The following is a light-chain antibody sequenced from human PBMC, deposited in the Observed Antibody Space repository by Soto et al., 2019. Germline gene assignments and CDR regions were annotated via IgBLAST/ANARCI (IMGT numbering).Light chain of an antibody. CDR3: NSYRTVSTYV. J-gene: IGLJ1*01. CDR1: SSDIGGYNF. CDR2: DVG. V-gene: IGLV2-14*01. Sequence: QSVLTQPASVSGSPGQSITIACTGTSSDIGGYNFVSWYQQHPGKAPKLLIYDVGNRPSGVSNRFSGSKSGNTASLTNSGLQAEDEAHYYCNSYRTVSTYVFGTGTKLTVL.